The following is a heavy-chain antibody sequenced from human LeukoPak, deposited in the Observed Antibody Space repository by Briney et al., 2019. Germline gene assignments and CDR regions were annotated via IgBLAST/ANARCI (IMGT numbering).Heavy chain of an antibody. D-gene: IGHD2-2*01. Sequence: PSQTLSLTCTVSGGSISSGGYYWSWVRQHPGKGLEWIGYIYYSGSTFYNPSLKSRVTISVDTSKNQFSLKLSSVTAADTAVYYCARDDLGVPAASVWGQGTLVTVSS. J-gene: IGHJ4*02. CDR2: IYYSGST. V-gene: IGHV4-31*03. CDR1: GGSISSGGYY. CDR3: ARDDLGVPAASV.